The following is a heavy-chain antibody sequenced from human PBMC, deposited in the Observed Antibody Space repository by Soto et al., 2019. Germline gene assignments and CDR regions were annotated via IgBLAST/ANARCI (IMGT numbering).Heavy chain of an antibody. Sequence: PSETLSLTCAVYGGSFSGYYWSWIRQPPGKGLEWIGEINHSGSTNYNPSLKSRVTISVDTSKNQFSLKLSSVTAADTAVYYCARGSGLSFGDQRSPFDCWVQGTLVTVSS. CDR2: INHSGST. V-gene: IGHV4-34*01. CDR3: ARGSGLSFGDQRSPFDC. CDR1: GGSFSGYY. D-gene: IGHD4-17*01. J-gene: IGHJ4*02.